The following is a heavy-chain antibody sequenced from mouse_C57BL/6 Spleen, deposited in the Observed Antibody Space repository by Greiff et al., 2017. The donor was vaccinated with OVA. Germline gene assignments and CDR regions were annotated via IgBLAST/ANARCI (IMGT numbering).Heavy chain of an antibody. J-gene: IGHJ4*01. Sequence: QVHVKQPGAELVKPGASVKLSCKASGYTFTSYWMQWVKQRPGQGLEWIGEIDPSDSYTNYNQKFKGKATLTVDTSSSTAYMQLSSLTSEDSAVYYCARLRIRDYYGSSRDWGQGTSVTVSS. CDR2: IDPSDSYT. CDR3: ARLRIRDYYGSSRD. V-gene: IGHV1-50*01. CDR1: GYTFTSYW. D-gene: IGHD1-1*01.